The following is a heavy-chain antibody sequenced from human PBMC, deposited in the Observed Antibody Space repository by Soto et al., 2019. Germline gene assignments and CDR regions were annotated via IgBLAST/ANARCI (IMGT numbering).Heavy chain of an antibody. V-gene: IGHV4-59*01. CDR1: GGSISRYY. CDR3: ARFQAVAGMNDYYQSYGMDV. D-gene: IGHD6-19*01. J-gene: IGHJ6*02. Sequence: SETLSLSCTVSGGSISRYYWSWIRQPPGKGLEWIGYIYYSGSTNYNPSLKSRVTISVDTSKNQFSLKLSSVTAADTAVYYCARFQAVAGMNDYYQSYGMDVSGPAPTLTLSS. CDR2: IYYSGST.